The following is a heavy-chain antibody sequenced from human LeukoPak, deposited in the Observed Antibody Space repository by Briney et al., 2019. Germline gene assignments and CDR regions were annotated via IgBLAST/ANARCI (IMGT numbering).Heavy chain of an antibody. D-gene: IGHD1-26*01. Sequence: GGSLRLSCAASGFSFSSYAMSWVRQAPGKGLEWVSYISISSTTINYADSVKGRFTISRDNAKNSLYLQMNSLRDEDTAVYYCARVMYGGISYSVDYWGQGTLVTVSS. CDR2: ISISSTTI. V-gene: IGHV3-48*02. CDR1: GFSFSSYA. CDR3: ARVMYGGISYSVDY. J-gene: IGHJ4*02.